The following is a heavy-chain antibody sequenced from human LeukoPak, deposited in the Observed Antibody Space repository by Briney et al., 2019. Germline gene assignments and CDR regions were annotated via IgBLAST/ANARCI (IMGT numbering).Heavy chain of an antibody. CDR1: GGSISSYY. CDR2: IYTSGST. Sequence: SETLSLTCTVSGGSISSYYWSWIRQPAGKGLEWIGRIYTSGSTNYNPSLKSRVTMSVDTSKNQFSLKLSSVTAADTAVYYCARGARSGFWSGYQRDEYFQHWGQGTLVTVSS. J-gene: IGHJ1*01. CDR3: ARGARSGFWSGYQRDEYFQH. V-gene: IGHV4-4*07. D-gene: IGHD3-3*01.